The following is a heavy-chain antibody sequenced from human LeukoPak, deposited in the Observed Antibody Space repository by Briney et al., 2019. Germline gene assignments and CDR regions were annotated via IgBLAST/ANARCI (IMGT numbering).Heavy chain of an antibody. CDR2: ISGSDGST. CDR1: GFTFSSYG. D-gene: IGHD3-22*01. CDR3: AKAFGPGIVVAPRPYYFDY. V-gene: IGHV3-23*01. Sequence: GGSLRLSCAASGFTFSSYGMSWVRQAPGKGLEWVSAISGSDGSTYYADSVKGRVTSSRDNSQNTLYLRMTSLRAEDTAVYYCAKAFGPGIVVAPRPYYFDYWGQGTLVTVSS. J-gene: IGHJ4*02.